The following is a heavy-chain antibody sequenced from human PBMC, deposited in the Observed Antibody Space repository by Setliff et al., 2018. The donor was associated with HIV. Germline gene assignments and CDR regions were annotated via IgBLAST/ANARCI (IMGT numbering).Heavy chain of an antibody. D-gene: IGHD5-12*01. J-gene: IGHJ6*03. CDR1: GGSISSYY. CDR2: IYYSGST. Sequence: PSETLSLTCTASGGSISSYYWSWIRQPPGKGLEWIGYIYYSGSTNYNPSLKSRVTISVDTSKNQFSLKLSSVTAADTAVYYCARSVRGYDYYYYYYMDVWGKGTTVTVSS. CDR3: ARSVRGYDYYYYYYMDV. V-gene: IGHV4-59*01.